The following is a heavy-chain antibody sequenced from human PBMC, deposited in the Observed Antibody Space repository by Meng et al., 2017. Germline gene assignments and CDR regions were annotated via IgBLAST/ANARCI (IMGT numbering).Heavy chain of an antibody. CDR1: GFTFSDYY. CDR3: ASRSVDTAMVLLESHDAFDI. CDR2: ISSSGSTI. V-gene: IGHV3-11*01. D-gene: IGHD5-18*01. Sequence: GESLKISCAASGFTFSDYYMSWIRQAPGQGLEWVSYISSSGSTIYYADSVKGRFTISRDNAKNSLYLQMNSLRAEDTAVYYCASRSVDTAMVLLESHDAFDIWGQGTMVTVSS. J-gene: IGHJ3*02.